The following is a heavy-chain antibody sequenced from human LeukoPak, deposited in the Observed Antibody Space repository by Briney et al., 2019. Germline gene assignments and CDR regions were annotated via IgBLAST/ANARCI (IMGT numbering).Heavy chain of an antibody. Sequence: PGGSLRLSCAASGFTFSSYGMHWVRQAPGKGLEWVAVISYDGSNKYYADSVKGRFTISRDNSKNTLYLQMNSLRAEDTAVYYCAKDPYLAAAGTVYYFDYWGQGTLVTVSS. J-gene: IGHJ4*02. CDR2: ISYDGSNK. CDR1: GFTFSSYG. D-gene: IGHD6-13*01. CDR3: AKDPYLAAAGTVYYFDY. V-gene: IGHV3-30*18.